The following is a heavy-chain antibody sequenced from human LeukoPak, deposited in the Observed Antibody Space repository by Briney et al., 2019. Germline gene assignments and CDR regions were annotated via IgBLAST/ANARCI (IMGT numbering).Heavy chain of an antibody. V-gene: IGHV4-59*01. CDR3: ARRTPTSSGYYLGFDP. Sequence: SETLSLTCTVSGGSISSYYWSWIRQPPGKGLEWIGYIYYSGSTNYNPSLKGRVTISVDTSKNQFSLKLSSVTAADTAVYYCARRTPTSSGYYLGFDPWGQGTLVTVSS. CDR2: IYYSGST. J-gene: IGHJ5*02. CDR1: GGSISSYY. D-gene: IGHD3-22*01.